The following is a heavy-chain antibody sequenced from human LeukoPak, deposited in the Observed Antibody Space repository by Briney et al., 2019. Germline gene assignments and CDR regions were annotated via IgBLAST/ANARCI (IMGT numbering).Heavy chain of an antibody. J-gene: IGHJ6*03. CDR3: ARNSSPYYYYYYMDV. Sequence: SETLSLTCAVYGGSFSGYYWSWIRQPPGKGLEWIGEINHSGSTNYNPSLKSRVTISVDTSKNQFSLKLSSVTAADTAAYYCARNSSPYYYYYYMDVWGKGTTVTVSS. D-gene: IGHD4-23*01. V-gene: IGHV4-34*01. CDR1: GGSFSGYY. CDR2: INHSGST.